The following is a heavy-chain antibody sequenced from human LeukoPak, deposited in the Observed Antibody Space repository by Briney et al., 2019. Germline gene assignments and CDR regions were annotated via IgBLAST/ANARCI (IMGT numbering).Heavy chain of an antibody. D-gene: IGHD5-24*01. V-gene: IGHV3-48*01. J-gene: IGHJ6*03. Sequence: GGSLRLSCAASGFTFSSYSMNWVRQAPGKGLEWVSYITSSSSSSSSSTIYYADSVKGRFTISRDNSKNTLYLQMNSLRAEDTAVYYCAKEGAATIPEENYYYYMDVWGKGTTVTVSS. CDR2: ITSSSSSSSSSTI. CDR1: GFTFSSYS. CDR3: AKEGAATIPEENYYYYMDV.